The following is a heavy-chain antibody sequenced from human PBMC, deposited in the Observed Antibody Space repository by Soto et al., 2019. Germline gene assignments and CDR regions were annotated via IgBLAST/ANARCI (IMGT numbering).Heavy chain of an antibody. Sequence: EVQLLESGGGLVQPGGSLRLSCAASGFTFSSYAMRWVRQAPGKGLEWVSAISGSGGSTYYADSVKGRFTISRDNSKNTLDLKMSSRRAEATAVYYCARRGSGSYYDCWGQGTLVTVSS. CDR3: ARRGSGSYYDC. V-gene: IGHV3-23*01. CDR1: GFTFSSYA. J-gene: IGHJ4*02. D-gene: IGHD1-26*01. CDR2: ISGSGGST.